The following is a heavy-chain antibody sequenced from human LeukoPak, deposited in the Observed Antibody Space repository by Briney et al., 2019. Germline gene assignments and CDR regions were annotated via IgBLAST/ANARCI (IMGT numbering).Heavy chain of an antibody. CDR2: IYYSGST. CDR1: GGSISSSSYY. Sequence: SETLSLTCTVSGGSISSSSYYWGWIRQPPGKGLEWIGSIYYSGSTYYNLSLKSRVTISVDTSKNQFSLKLSFVTAADTAVYYCARLHYYDSSAAFDIWGQGTMVTVSS. CDR3: ARLHYYDSSAAFDI. J-gene: IGHJ3*02. V-gene: IGHV4-39*01. D-gene: IGHD3-22*01.